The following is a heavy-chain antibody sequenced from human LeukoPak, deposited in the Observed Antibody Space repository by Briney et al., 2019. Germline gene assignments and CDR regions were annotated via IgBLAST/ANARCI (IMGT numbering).Heavy chain of an antibody. V-gene: IGHV1-69*05. D-gene: IGHD6-13*01. CDR1: GYTFTSYA. CDR2: TIPIFGTA. J-gene: IGHJ5*02. Sequence: ASGKVCCTASGYTFTSYAISWGRQGPGQGLEWVGGTIPIFGTANYAQKFQGRVTITTDESTSTAYMELSSLRAEDTAVYSCANLRGRLQAAPAEDWFDPWGQGTLVTVSS. CDR3: ANLRGRLQAAPAEDWFDP.